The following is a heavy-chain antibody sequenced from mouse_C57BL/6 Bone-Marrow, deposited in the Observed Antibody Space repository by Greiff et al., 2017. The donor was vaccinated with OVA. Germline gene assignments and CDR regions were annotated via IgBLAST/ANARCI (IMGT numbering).Heavy chain of an antibody. Sequence: EVKVVESGPGLAKPSQTLSLTCSVTGYSITSDYWNWIRKFPGNKLEYMGYISYSGSTYYNPSLKSRISITRDTSKNQYYLQLNSVTTEDTATYYCARSLYGSSHWYFDVWGTGTTVTVSS. J-gene: IGHJ1*03. D-gene: IGHD1-1*01. CDR1: GYSITSDY. V-gene: IGHV3-8*01. CDR3: ARSLYGSSHWYFDV. CDR2: ISYSGST.